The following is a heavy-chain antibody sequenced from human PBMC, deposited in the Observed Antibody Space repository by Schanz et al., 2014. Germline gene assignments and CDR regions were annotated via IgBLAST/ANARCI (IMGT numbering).Heavy chain of an antibody. CDR1: GGTFSSYT. J-gene: IGHJ3*02. Sequence: QVQLVQSGAEVKKPGSSMKVSCKASGGTFSSYTISWVRQARGQGLEWVGRFIPILDVGNYAQKFQGRVTFTADKSTSTAYMELSSLRYEDTALYYCARGTMPGTFDIWGQGTMVTVSS. D-gene: IGHD2-2*01. V-gene: IGHV1-69*02. CDR3: ARGTMPGTFDI. CDR2: FIPILDVG.